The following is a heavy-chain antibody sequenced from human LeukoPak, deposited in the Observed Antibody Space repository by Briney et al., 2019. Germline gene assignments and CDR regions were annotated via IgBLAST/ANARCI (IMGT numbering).Heavy chain of an antibody. CDR1: GFTFSSYG. Sequence: PGGSLRLSCAASGFTFSSYGMHWVRQAPGKGLEWVAVIWYDGSNKYYADSVKGRFTISRDNSKNTLYLQMNSLRADDTAVYYCARDPAGYCSSTSSLSSRWGYYFDYWGQGTLVTVSS. CDR3: ARDPAGYCSSTSSLSSRWGYYFDY. V-gene: IGHV3-33*08. J-gene: IGHJ4*02. CDR2: IWYDGSNK. D-gene: IGHD2-2*01.